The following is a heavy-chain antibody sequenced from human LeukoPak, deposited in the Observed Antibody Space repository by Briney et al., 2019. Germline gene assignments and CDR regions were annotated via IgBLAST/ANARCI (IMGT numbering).Heavy chain of an antibody. CDR2: IYYSGST. V-gene: IGHV4-59*01. D-gene: IGHD3-22*01. CDR3: ARALDRVWYFDL. J-gene: IGHJ2*01. CDR1: GGSISSYY. Sequence: PSETLSLTCTVSGGSISSYYWSWIRRPPGKGLEWIGYIYYSGSTNYNPSLKSRVTISVDTSKNQFSLKLSSVTAADTAVCYCARALDRVWYFDLWGRGTLVTVSS.